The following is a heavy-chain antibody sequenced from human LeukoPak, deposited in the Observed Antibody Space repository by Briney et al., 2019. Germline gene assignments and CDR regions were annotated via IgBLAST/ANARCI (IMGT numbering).Heavy chain of an antibody. J-gene: IGHJ4*02. CDR1: GFTFSSYS. CDR3: AREYCSGGSCYTNLDY. D-gene: IGHD2-15*01. Sequence: GGSLRLSCAASGFTFSSYSMNWVRQAPGKGLEWVSSISSSSSYIYYADSVKGRFTISRDNAKNSLYLQMNSLRAEDTAVYYCAREYCSGGSCYTNLDYWGQGTLVTVSS. V-gene: IGHV3-21*01. CDR2: ISSSSSYI.